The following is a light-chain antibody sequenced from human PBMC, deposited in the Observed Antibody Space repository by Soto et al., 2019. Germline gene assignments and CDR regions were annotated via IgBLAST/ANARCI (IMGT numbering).Light chain of an antibody. CDR1: SSNIGRDY. Sequence: QSVLTQPPSVSGTPGQRVNIFCSGSSSNIGRDYVYWYQQFPGTAPKLLIYRGNQRPSGVPDRFSGSKSGTSASLAISGLRSDDESDYYCVAWDDSLSGYVFGTGTKLTVL. CDR3: VAWDDSLSGYV. J-gene: IGLJ1*01. CDR2: RGN. V-gene: IGLV1-47*01.